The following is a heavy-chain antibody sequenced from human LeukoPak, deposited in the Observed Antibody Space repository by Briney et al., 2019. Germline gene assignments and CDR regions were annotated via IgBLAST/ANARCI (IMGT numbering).Heavy chain of an antibody. CDR3: ARLHLDYLDY. CDR1: GGPISDYY. CDR2: SYYTGVT. Sequence: IPSETLSLTCTVSGGPISDYYWSWIRQPPGKGLEWIGYSYYTGVTNYNPSLKSRVSISVDTSKKQFSLNLTSVTTADTAVYYCARLHLDYLDYWGQGAVVTVSS. J-gene: IGHJ4*02. V-gene: IGHV4-59*01.